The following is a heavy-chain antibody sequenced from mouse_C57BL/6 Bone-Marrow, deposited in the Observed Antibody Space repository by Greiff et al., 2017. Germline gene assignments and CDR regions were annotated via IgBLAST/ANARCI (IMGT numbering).Heavy chain of an antibody. J-gene: IGHJ2*01. CDR3: ASLRYYFDY. CDR2: IWSGGST. CDR1: GFSLTSYG. Sequence: VQLQQSGPGLVQPSQSLSITCTVSGFSLTSYGVHWVRQSPGKGLEWLGVIWSGGSTDYNAAFISRLSISKDNSKSQVFFKMNSLQADDTAIYYCASLRYYFDYWGQGTTLTVSS. D-gene: IGHD2-14*01. V-gene: IGHV2-2*01.